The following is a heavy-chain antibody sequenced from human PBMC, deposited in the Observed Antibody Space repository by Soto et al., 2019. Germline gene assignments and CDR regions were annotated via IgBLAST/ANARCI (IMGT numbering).Heavy chain of an antibody. J-gene: IGHJ6*02. CDR2: IIPILGIA. D-gene: IGHD5-12*01. CDR3: ARGRMATHYYYGMDV. Sequence: QVQLVQSGAEVKKPGSSVKVSCKASGGTFSSYTISWVRQAPGQGLEWMGRIIPILGIANYAQKFQGRVTITADKSTRTAYMELSSLRSEDTAVYYCARGRMATHYYYGMDVWGQGTTVTVSS. V-gene: IGHV1-69*02. CDR1: GGTFSSYT.